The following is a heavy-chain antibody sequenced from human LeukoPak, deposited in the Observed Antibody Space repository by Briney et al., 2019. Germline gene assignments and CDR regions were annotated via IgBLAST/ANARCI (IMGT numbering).Heavy chain of an antibody. D-gene: IGHD6-6*01. V-gene: IGHV3-11*01. CDR2: ISSSGSTI. J-gene: IGHJ4*02. CDR3: ARDRSSSSGDYFDY. Sequence: GGSLRLSCAAPGFTFSDYYMSWIRQAPGKGLEWASYISSSGSTIYYADSVKGRFTISRDNAKNSLYLQMNSLRAEDTAVYYCARDRSSSSGDYFDYWGQGTLVAVSS. CDR1: GFTFSDYY.